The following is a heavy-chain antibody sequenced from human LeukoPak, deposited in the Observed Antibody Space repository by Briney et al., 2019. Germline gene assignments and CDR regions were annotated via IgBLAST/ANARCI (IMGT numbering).Heavy chain of an antibody. J-gene: IGHJ6*02. D-gene: IGHD3-9*01. CDR3: AKATQGRRRYFDWLGDVVHQRGLYYYYGMDV. Sequence: GGSLRLSCAASGFTFDDYAMHWVRQAPGKGLEWVSGISWNSGSIGYADSVKGRFTISRDNAKNSLYLQMNSLKAEDTALYYCAKATQGRRRYFDWLGDVVHQRGLYYYYGMDVWGQGTTVTVSS. CDR1: GFTFDDYA. CDR2: ISWNSGSI. V-gene: IGHV3-9*01.